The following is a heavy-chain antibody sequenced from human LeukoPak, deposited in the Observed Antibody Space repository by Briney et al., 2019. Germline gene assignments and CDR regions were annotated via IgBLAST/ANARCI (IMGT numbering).Heavy chain of an antibody. J-gene: IGHJ5*02. V-gene: IGHV1-46*01. Sequence: ASVKVSCKASGYTFTSYYMHWVRQAPGQGLEWMGIINPSGGSTSYAQKFQGRVTMTRDMSTSTVYMELSSLRSEDTAAYYCARERFGYSYGFAQAREWFDPWGQGTLVTVSS. D-gene: IGHD5-18*01. CDR2: INPSGGST. CDR1: GYTFTSYY. CDR3: ARERFGYSYGFAQAREWFDP.